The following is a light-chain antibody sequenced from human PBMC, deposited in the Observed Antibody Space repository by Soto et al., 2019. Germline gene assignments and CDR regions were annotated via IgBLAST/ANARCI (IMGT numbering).Light chain of an antibody. Sequence: EIVMTQSPATLSVSPGERATRSCRASQSVSGDLAWYQQKPGQAPRLLIYAASTRATGIPARFSGSGSGTEFTLTISSLQSEDFAVYYCQQYNNWPPLTFGPGTKVDIK. V-gene: IGKV3-15*01. J-gene: IGKJ3*01. CDR2: AAS. CDR1: QSVSGD. CDR3: QQYNNWPPLT.